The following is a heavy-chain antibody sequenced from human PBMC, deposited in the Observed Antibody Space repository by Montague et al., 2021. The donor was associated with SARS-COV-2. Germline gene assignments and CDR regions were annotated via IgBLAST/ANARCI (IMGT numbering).Heavy chain of an antibody. CDR1: GFTFSSYA. J-gene: IGHJ4*02. CDR2: ISYDGSNK. Sequence: SLRLSCAASGFTFSSYAMHWVRQAPGKGLEWVAVISYDGSNKYYADSVKGRFTISRDNPKNTLYLQMNSLRAEDTAVYYCARIQYGGYGGAFDYWGQGTLVTVSS. V-gene: IGHV3-30-3*01. CDR3: ARIQYGGYGGAFDY. D-gene: IGHD5-12*01.